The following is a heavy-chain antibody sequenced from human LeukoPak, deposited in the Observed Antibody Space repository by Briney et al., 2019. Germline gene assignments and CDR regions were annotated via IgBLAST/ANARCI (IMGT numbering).Heavy chain of an antibody. V-gene: IGHV3-30*18. Sequence: QTGGSLRLSCSAPGFTFSSYGMHWVRQAPGKGLEWVAVISYDGSDKHYGDSVKGRFTISRDNSKNTLYLHMNGLRAEDTDVYYCAKGRGYDFWSGYCDYWGEGTLVTVS. CDR2: ISYDGSDK. J-gene: IGHJ4*02. D-gene: IGHD3-3*01. CDR3: AKGRGYDFWSGYCDY. CDR1: GFTFSSYG.